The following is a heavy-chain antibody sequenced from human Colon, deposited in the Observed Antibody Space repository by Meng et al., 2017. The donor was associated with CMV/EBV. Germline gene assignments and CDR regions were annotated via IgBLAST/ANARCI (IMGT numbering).Heavy chain of an antibody. J-gene: IGHJ4*03. CDR3: ARDRSSSDY. Sequence: ASVTVSCKASGYTFTKYGISWVRQAPGQGLEWMGWISAYDGHTDYAQKFQGRVTMTTDTSTSTTYMELRRLRSDDTAVYYCARDRSSSDYWGQGTMVTVSS. CDR2: ISAYDGHT. D-gene: IGHD6-13*01. V-gene: IGHV1-18*01. CDR1: GYTFTKYG.